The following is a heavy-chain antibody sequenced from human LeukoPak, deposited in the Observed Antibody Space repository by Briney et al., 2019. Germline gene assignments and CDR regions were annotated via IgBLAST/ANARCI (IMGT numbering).Heavy chain of an antibody. CDR3: AKGAQYDFWSGYTLEYNDV. Sequence: GGSLRLSCAASGYTYSIDAMDWLRQAPGKGLEWVTFISASGSSTHYADSVKGRFTISRDNSNNTLYLQINSLRAEDTAAYYCAKGAQYDFWSGYTLEYNDVWGKGTLVTVSS. CDR1: GYTYSIDA. J-gene: IGHJ4*02. V-gene: IGHV3-23*01. CDR2: ISASGSST. D-gene: IGHD3-3*01.